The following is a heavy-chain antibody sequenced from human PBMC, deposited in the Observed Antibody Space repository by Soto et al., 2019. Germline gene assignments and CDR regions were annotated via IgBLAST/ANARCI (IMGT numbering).Heavy chain of an antibody. V-gene: IGHV1-69*01. CDR3: ASGVGVLGGSSVGPDYAFDV. D-gene: IGHD3-22*01. J-gene: IGHJ3*01. CDR2: IVPLPGTT. CDR1: GGTFTKYA. Sequence: QVQLVQSGAAVRKPGSSVKVSCKASGGTFTKYAITWVRQAPRQGLEWMGVIVPLPGTTNYAQTFRGRVTITADESTRPAYLALSSLRAEDTAVYYCASGVGVLGGSSVGPDYAFDVWGHATMVIVSS.